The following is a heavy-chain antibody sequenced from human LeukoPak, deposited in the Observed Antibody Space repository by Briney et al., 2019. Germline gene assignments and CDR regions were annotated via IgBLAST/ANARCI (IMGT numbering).Heavy chain of an antibody. J-gene: IGHJ4*02. D-gene: IGHD3-22*01. Sequence: GESLKISCQGSGYSFTDYWIAWVRQKPGKGLEWMGVIYPADSDTRYNPSFQGQVTVSADKSISAAYLHWSNLQASDSGIYYCARQHYYDNSGFDYWGQGTQVTVSS. CDR2: IYPADSDT. CDR3: ARQHYYDNSGFDY. V-gene: IGHV5-51*01. CDR1: GYSFTDYW.